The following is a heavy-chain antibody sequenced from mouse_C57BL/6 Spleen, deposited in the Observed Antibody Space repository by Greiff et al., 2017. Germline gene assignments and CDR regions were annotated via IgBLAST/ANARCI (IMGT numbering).Heavy chain of an antibody. V-gene: IGHV5-17*01. J-gene: IGHJ2*01. CDR2: ISSGSSTI. CDR3: ATYDYDDGGYFDY. CDR1: GFTFSDYG. D-gene: IGHD2-4*01. Sequence: EVMLVESGGGLVKPGGSLKLSCAASGFTFSDYGMHWVRQAPEKGLEWVAYISSGSSTIYYADTVKGRFTISRDNAKNTLFLQMTSLRSEDTAMYYCATYDYDDGGYFDYWGQGTTLTVSS.